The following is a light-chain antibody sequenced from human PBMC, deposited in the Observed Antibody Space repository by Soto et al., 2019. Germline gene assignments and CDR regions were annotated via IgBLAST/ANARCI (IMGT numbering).Light chain of an antibody. CDR2: GAS. CDR3: QQYDTSPRT. V-gene: IGKV3-20*01. Sequence: EIVLTQSPDTLSLSPGERATLSCRASQSVSTNRLAWYQQKPGQAPSLLIYGASTRATGIPDRFSGSGSGTDFTLTISRLEPADFAAYYCQQYDTSPRTFGQGTKVEI. CDR1: QSVSTNR. J-gene: IGKJ1*01.